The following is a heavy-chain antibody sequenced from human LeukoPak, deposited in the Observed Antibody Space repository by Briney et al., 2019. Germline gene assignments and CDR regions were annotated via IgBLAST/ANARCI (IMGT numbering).Heavy chain of an antibody. CDR3: ARAPYYMDV. CDR2: ISGSGDNT. V-gene: IGHV3-23*01. CDR1: GFTFSTYP. Sequence: GGSLRLSCAASGFTFSTYPMTWVRQAPGKGLEWVSSISGSGDNTYYADSVKGRFTISRDNSKDTVYLQMNTLRSEDTAVYYCARAPYYMDVWGKGTTVTVSS. J-gene: IGHJ6*03.